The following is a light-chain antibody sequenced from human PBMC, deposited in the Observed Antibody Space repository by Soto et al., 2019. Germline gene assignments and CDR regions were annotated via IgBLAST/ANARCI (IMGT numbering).Light chain of an antibody. CDR3: QQYNSYLWT. J-gene: IGKJ1*01. CDR1: QSISSW. Sequence: DIQMTQSPSTLSASVGDRVTITCRASQSISSWLAWYQQKPGKAPKLLIYDASSLESGVPSRFSGSGSGTEFTLTISSLQPDDFATDDGQQYNSYLWTFGQGTKVEIK. CDR2: DAS. V-gene: IGKV1-5*01.